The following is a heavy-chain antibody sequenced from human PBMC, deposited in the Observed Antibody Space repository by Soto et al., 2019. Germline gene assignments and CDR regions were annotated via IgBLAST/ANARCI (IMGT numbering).Heavy chain of an antibody. J-gene: IGHJ4*02. V-gene: IGHV3-64D*06. Sequence: PGGSLRLSCSASGFTFSSYAMHWVRQAPGKGQEYVSAISSNGGSTYYADSVKGRFTISRDNSKNTLYLQMSSLRAEDTAVYYCVKGSDIVVVLSAMPYSSSWSAKFDYWGQGTLVTVSS. CDR1: GFTFSSYA. D-gene: IGHD2-2*01. CDR2: ISSNGGST. CDR3: VKGSDIVVVLSAMPYSSSWSAKFDY.